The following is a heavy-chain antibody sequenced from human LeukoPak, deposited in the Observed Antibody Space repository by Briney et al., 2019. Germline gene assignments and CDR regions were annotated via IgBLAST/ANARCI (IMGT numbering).Heavy chain of an antibody. D-gene: IGHD1-26*01. CDR2: IYYSGST. J-gene: IGHJ4*02. V-gene: IGHV4-39*01. CDR3: ARNPPHGWELLVYFDY. CDR1: GGSISSSSYY. Sequence: SETLSLTCTVSGGSISSSSYYWGWIRQPPGKGLEWIGSIYYSGSTYYNPSLKSRVTISVDTSKNQFSLKLSSVTAADTAVYYCARNPPHGWELLVYFDYWGQGTLVTVSS.